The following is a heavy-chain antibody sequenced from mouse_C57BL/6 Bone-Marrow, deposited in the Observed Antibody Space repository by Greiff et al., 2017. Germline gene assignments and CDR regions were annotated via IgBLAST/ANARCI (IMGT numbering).Heavy chain of an antibody. CDR2: IYPGSGNT. Sequence: QVQLQQPGAELVRPGASVKLSCKASGYTFTDYYINWVKQRPGQGLEWIARIYPGSGNTYYNEKFKGKATLTAEKSSSTAYMQLSSLTSEDSAVYFCARSYYSWGQGTTLTVSS. J-gene: IGHJ2*01. D-gene: IGHD1-1*01. V-gene: IGHV1-76*01. CDR3: ARSYYS. CDR1: GYTFTDYY.